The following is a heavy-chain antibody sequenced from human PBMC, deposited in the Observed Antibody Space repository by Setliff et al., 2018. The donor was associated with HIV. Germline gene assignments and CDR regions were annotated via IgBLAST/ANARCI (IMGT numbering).Heavy chain of an antibody. Sequence: PSETLSLTCTVSGGSISSHYWSWIRQPPGKGLEWIGSIYYSGSTNYNPSLKSRVTISVDTSKNQLSLKLNSLTAADTAVYYCARAPLEYSGYDYLRYFDYWGQGTLVTVSS. CDR3: ARAPLEYSGYDYLRYFDY. J-gene: IGHJ4*02. CDR1: GGSISSHY. CDR2: IYYSGST. V-gene: IGHV4-59*11. D-gene: IGHD5-12*01.